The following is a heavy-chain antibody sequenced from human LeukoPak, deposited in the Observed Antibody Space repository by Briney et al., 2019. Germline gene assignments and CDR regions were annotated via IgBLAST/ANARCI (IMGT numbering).Heavy chain of an antibody. CDR1: GYSFTSYW. Sequence: KPGESLKISCKGSGYSFTSYWIGWVRQMPGKGLEWMGIIYPGDSDTRYSPSFQGQVTISADKSISTAYLQWSSLKASDTAMYCCARHVVFGSSFLYYFDYWGQGTLVTVSS. D-gene: IGHD6-13*01. CDR3: ARHVVFGSSFLYYFDY. V-gene: IGHV5-51*01. CDR2: IYPGDSDT. J-gene: IGHJ4*02.